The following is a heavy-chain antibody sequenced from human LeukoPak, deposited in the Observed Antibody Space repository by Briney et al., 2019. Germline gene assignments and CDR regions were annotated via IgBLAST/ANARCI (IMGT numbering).Heavy chain of an antibody. CDR3: AKPTYGEEIFDY. J-gene: IGHJ4*02. D-gene: IGHD3-3*01. CDR1: GFTFSRYG. Sequence: GGSLRLSCAASGFTFSRYGMHWVRQAPGKGLEWVAFISLDGSNKYYADSVKGRLTISRDNSMNTLYLQMNSPRAEDTAVYYCAKPTYGEEIFDYWGQGTLVTVSS. CDR2: ISLDGSNK. V-gene: IGHV3-30*18.